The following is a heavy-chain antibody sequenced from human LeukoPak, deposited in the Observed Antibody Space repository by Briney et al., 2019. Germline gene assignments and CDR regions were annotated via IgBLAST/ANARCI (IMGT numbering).Heavy chain of an antibody. CDR1: GGSISSSSYY. CDR2: IYYSGST. J-gene: IGHJ4*02. D-gene: IGHD6-6*01. Sequence: SETLSLTRTVSGGSISSSSYYWGWIRQPPGKGREWTGSIYYSGSTYYNSSLKRRVTISVDTSKNQFSLKLGSVTAADAAVYYCARDPVRDGAARDYWGQGILVTVSS. V-gene: IGHV4-39*07. CDR3: ARDPVRDGAARDY.